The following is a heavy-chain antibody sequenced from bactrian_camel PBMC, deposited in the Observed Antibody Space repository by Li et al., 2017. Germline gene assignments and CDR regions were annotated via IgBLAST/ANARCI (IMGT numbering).Heavy chain of an antibody. J-gene: IGHJ4*01. D-gene: IGHD1*01. CDR1: GFTFSSYG. CDR3: AAVYLFIGVPEGYMY. V-gene: IGHV3S10*01. Sequence: VQLVESGGGLVQPGGSLRVSCEASGFTFSSYGMSWVRQASGSGLEWVSAFVSNNRIYYADSVKGRFTISQDNDTVYLQMNSLKPEDTAMYYCAAVYLFIGVPEGYMYWGQGTQVTVS. CDR2: FVSNNRI.